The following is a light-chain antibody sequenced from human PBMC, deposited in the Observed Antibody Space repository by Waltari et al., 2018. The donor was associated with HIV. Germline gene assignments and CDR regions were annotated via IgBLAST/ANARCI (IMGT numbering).Light chain of an antibody. V-gene: IGLV2-11*01. J-gene: IGLJ2*01. CDR1: SRDIGAYDY. CDR2: DVN. Sequence: HSALTQPRSVSGSPGQSVTISCTGTSRDIGAYDYVSWFQKFPGRAPKLLIFDVNKRPSGVPDRFSGFKSCDTASLTISGLQPDDESDYFCSSYGGVASYLIFGGGTTLTVL. CDR3: SSYGGVASYLI.